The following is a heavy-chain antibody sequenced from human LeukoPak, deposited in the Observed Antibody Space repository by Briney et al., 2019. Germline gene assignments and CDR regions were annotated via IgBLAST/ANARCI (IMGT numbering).Heavy chain of an antibody. CDR1: GFTFTTYG. V-gene: IGHV3-23*01. CDR3: AKGNAGNRNPNFDY. D-gene: IGHD2/OR15-2a*01. J-gene: IGHJ4*02. Sequence: PGGSLRLSCAASGFTFTTYGMNWVRQAPGKGLEWVSTISGSGDSTYCADSVRGRFTISRDNSRDTLYLQMNSLRAEDTAVYYCAKGNAGNRNPNFDYWGQGTLVTVSS. CDR2: ISGSGDST.